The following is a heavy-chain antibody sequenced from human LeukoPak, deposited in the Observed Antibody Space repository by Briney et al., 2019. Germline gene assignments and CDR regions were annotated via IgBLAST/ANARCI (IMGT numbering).Heavy chain of an antibody. CDR1: GGSITGHY. CDR2: IHYTGPT. Sequence: SETLSLTCTVSGGSITGHYWSWIRQPPGKGLEWIGYIHYTGPTNYNPSLNSRITMSVDTPNNQFSLRLTSVTATDTAVYYCARLHALGAEEFDPWGQGALVTVSS. J-gene: IGHJ5*02. D-gene: IGHD3-16*01. V-gene: IGHV4-59*11. CDR3: ARLHALGAEEFDP.